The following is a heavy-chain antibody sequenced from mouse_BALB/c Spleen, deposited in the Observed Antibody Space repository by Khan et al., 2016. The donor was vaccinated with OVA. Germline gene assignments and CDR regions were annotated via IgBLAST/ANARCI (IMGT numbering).Heavy chain of an antibody. Sequence: EVELVESGGGLMKPGGSLKLSCAASGFTFSDYYMYWVRQTPEKRLEWVATISDINSYIYYPDNVKGRFTISRDNAKNNLYLQMNSLKSEDTAMYYCIRGYYGDPFAYWGQGTLVTVS. CDR1: GFTFSDYY. CDR2: ISDINSYI. CDR3: IRGYYGDPFAY. J-gene: IGHJ3*01. D-gene: IGHD2-13*01. V-gene: IGHV5-4*02.